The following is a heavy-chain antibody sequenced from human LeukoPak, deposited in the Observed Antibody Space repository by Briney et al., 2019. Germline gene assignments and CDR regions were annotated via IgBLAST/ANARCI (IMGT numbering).Heavy chain of an antibody. J-gene: IGHJ6*03. Sequence: SQTLSLTCAISGDSVSSNSAAWNWIRQSPSRGLEWLGRTYYRSKWYNDYAVSVKSRITINPDTSKNQFSLQLNSVTPEDTAVYYCARNKPGIAAAGTPPSIYYYYMDVWGKGTTVTVSS. CDR3: ARNKPGIAAAGTPPSIYYYYMDV. V-gene: IGHV6-1*01. D-gene: IGHD6-13*01. CDR2: TYYRSKWYN. CDR1: GDSVSSNSAA.